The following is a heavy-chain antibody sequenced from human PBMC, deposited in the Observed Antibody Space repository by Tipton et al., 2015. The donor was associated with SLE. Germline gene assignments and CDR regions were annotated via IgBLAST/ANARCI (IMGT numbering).Heavy chain of an antibody. D-gene: IGHD4-11*01. CDR2: IYTSGST. J-gene: IGHJ4*02. V-gene: IGHV4-4*07. CDR1: GGSISSHY. CDR3: ARVSWDYSNYEY. Sequence: TLSLTCTVSGGSISSHYWSWIRQPAGKGLEWIGHIYTSGSTNYNPSLKSRVTISVDTSKSQFSLKLSSVTAADTAVYYCARVSWDYSNYEYWGQGTLVTVSS.